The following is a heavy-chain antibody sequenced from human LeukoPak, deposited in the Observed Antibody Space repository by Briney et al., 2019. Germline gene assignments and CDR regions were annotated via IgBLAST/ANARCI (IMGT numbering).Heavy chain of an antibody. CDR1: GGSFSGKY. V-gene: IGHV4-34*01. CDR2: ITYSGSI. CDR3: ARVRLGYCSGGSCYSSWFDP. Sequence: PSETLSLTCAVSGGSFSGKYWTWIRQPPGKGLEWIGEITYSGSIYYNPSLKSRVAISVDTSKNQFSLKLNSVTAADTAVYYCARVRLGYCSGGSCYSSWFDPWGQGTLVTVSS. D-gene: IGHD2-15*01. J-gene: IGHJ5*02.